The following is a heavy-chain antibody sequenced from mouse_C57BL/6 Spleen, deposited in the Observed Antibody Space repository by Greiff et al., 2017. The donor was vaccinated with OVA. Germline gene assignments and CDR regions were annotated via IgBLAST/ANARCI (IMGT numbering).Heavy chain of an antibody. J-gene: IGHJ2*01. CDR1: GYTFTDYY. V-gene: IGHV1-26*01. CDR2: INPNNGGT. D-gene: IGHD1-1*01. CDR3: ARYYGKYFDY. Sequence: VQLQQSGPELVKPGASVKISCKASGYTFTDYYMNWVKQSHGKSLEWIGDINPNNGGTSYNQKFKGKATLTVDKSSSTAYMELRSLTSEDSAVYYCARYYGKYFDYWGQGTTLTVSS.